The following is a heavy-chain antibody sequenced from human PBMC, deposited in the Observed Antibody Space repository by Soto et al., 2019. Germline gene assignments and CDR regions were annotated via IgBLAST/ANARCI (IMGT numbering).Heavy chain of an antibody. D-gene: IGHD3-10*01. CDR1: GGTFSSYA. J-gene: IGHJ5*02. CDR2: IIPMYGPA. CDR3: ARVTSMVRGVIDNWFDP. V-gene: IGHV1-69*01. Sequence: QVPLVQSGAEVKKPGSSVTVSCKASGGTFSSYAIHWVRQAPGQGLEWMGGIIPMYGPAKYAQRFQGRATMSADESTTTVYMELTRLTSQDTAVYYCARVTSMVRGVIDNWFDPWGHGTLVTVSS.